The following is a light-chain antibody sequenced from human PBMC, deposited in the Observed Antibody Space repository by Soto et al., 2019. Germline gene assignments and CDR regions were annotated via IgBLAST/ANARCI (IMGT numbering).Light chain of an antibody. CDR3: HHLAGT. CDR1: QDITNY. CDR2: SAS. V-gene: IGKV1-9*01. J-gene: IGKJ2*01. Sequence: QLTQSPSSLSASIGDRVTITCRASQDITNYLAWYQQQPGKAPKLLVYSASTLHSGVPTRFSGSGSGTEFILNIGSLQPEDFATYYCHHLAGTFGQGTKLE.